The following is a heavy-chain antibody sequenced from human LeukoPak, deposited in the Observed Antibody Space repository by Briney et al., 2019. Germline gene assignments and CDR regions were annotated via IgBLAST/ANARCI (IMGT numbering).Heavy chain of an antibody. CDR1: GFNFRTYG. V-gene: IGHV3-30*02. J-gene: IGHJ4*02. CDR3: AKEDGTVVVSTFGD. Sequence: GGSLRLSCAASGFNFRTYGMHWVRQAPGKGLEWVAFIQFDESSKNYADSVKGRFTISRDNSKNTVYLQVNSLRAEDTAVYYCAKEDGTVVVSTFGDWGQGTLVTVPS. D-gene: IGHD3-22*01. CDR2: IQFDESSK.